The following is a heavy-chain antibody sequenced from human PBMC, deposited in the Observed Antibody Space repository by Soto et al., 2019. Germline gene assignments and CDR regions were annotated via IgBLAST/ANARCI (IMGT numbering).Heavy chain of an antibody. D-gene: IGHD6-13*01. J-gene: IGHJ4*02. Sequence: SVKVSCKASGGTFRSYAISWVRQAPGQGLEWMGGIIPIFGTANYAQKFQGRVTITADKSTSTAYMELSSLRSEDTAVYYCARAKRDSSSWYFDYWGQGTLVTGSS. CDR2: IIPIFGTA. CDR1: GGTFRSYA. V-gene: IGHV1-69*06. CDR3: ARAKRDSSSWYFDY.